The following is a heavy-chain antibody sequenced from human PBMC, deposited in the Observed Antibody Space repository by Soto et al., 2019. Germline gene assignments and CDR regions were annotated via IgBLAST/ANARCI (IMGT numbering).Heavy chain of an antibody. Sequence: GGSLRLSCAASGFTFSSYAMSWVRQAPGKGLEWVSAISGSGGSTYYADSVKGRFTISRDNSKNTLNLQMNSLRAEDTAVYYCAKIYGDPFPTHDAFDIWGQGTMVTVSS. CDR1: GFTFSSYA. CDR3: AKIYGDPFPTHDAFDI. V-gene: IGHV3-23*01. D-gene: IGHD4-17*01. J-gene: IGHJ3*02. CDR2: ISGSGGST.